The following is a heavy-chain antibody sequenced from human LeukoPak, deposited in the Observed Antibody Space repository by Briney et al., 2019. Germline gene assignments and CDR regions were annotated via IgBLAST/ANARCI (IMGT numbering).Heavy chain of an antibody. D-gene: IGHD3-22*01. CDR3: ARGPDYYDSSGYH. CDR1: GGSISSVGYY. J-gene: IGHJ4*02. CDR2: IYYSGST. V-gene: IGHV4-31*03. Sequence: KPSDTLSLTCTVSGGSISSVGYYWSWIRQHPGKGLEWIGYIYYSGSTYYNPSLKSRVTISVDTSKNQFSLKLSSVTAADTAVYYCARGPDYYDSSGYHWGQGTLVTVSS.